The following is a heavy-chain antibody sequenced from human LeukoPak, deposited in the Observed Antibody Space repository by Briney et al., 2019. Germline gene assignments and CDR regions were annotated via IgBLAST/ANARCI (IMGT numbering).Heavy chain of an antibody. CDR3: ARVAAEVVGVPGAIGFGWLRRDYYYMDV. Sequence: SETLSLTCTVSGGSISSYYWSWIRQTAGKGLQWIGRVYSSGSTNDNPSLKSRVTMSVDTSKNQISLKLSSVTAADTAVYYCARVAAEVVGVPGAIGFGWLRRDYYYMDVWGKGTTVTVSS. CDR2: VYSSGST. CDR1: GGSISSYY. D-gene: IGHD2-2*02. J-gene: IGHJ6*03. V-gene: IGHV4-4*07.